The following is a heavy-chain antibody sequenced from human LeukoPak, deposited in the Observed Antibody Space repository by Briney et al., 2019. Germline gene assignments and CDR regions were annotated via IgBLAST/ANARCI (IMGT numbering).Heavy chain of an antibody. V-gene: IGHV1-46*01. CDR2: INPSGGST. CDR1: GYTFTIYY. J-gene: IGHJ4*02. CDR3: VPEKWELRNPFDY. D-gene: IGHD1-26*01. Sequence: ASVKVSCTASGYTFTIYYMHWVRQAPGQGLEWMGIINPSGGSTSYAQKFQGRVTMTRDTSTSTVYMELSSLRSEDTAVYYCVPEKWELRNPFDYWGQGTLVTVSS.